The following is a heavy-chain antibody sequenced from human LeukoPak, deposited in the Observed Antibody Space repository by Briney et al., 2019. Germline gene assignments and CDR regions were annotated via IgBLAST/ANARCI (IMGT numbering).Heavy chain of an antibody. Sequence: RTGGSLRLSCAASGFTFSTYAMNWVRQAPGKGLEWVSAISGSSSSTYYADSVKGRFTISRDNSKNTLYLQMNSLRAEDTAVYYCAKGGMERPLFDYWGQGTLVTVSS. V-gene: IGHV3-23*01. CDR1: GFTFSTYA. D-gene: IGHD3-16*01. J-gene: IGHJ4*02. CDR3: AKGGMERPLFDY. CDR2: ISGSSSST.